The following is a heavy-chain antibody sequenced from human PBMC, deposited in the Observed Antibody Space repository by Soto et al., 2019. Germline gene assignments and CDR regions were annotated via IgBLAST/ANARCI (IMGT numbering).Heavy chain of an antibody. V-gene: IGHV1-18*01. J-gene: IGHJ3*02. D-gene: IGHD5-12*01. Sequence: ASVKVSCKASGYTFTSYGISWVRQAPGQGLEWMGWISAYNGNTNYAQKLQGRVTMTTDTSTSTAYMELRSLRSEDTAVYYCARGKPRGYSGYDAFDIWGQGTMVTVSS. CDR2: ISAYNGNT. CDR1: GYTFTSYG. CDR3: ARGKPRGYSGYDAFDI.